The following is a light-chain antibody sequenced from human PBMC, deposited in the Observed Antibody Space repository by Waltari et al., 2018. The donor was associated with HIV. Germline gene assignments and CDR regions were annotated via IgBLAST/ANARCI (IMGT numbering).Light chain of an antibody. V-gene: IGLV2-8*01. Sequence: QSALTQSPSASGSPGQSVTISCTGASSDVGAFKYVSWYQQHPGKAPKLLIYDVTKRPSGVPDRFSGSKSGNTAFLTVSGLQAEDEAHYYCSSYAGSSMSYAFGTGTKVTVL. CDR3: SSYAGSSMSYA. CDR2: DVT. CDR1: SSDVGAFKY. J-gene: IGLJ1*01.